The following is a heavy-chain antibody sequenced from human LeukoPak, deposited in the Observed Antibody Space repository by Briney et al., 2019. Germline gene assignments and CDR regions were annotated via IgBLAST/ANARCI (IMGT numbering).Heavy chain of an antibody. V-gene: IGHV1-69*13. CDR1: AGTFSSYA. D-gene: IGHD3-10*01. Sequence: SVKVTCKASAGTFSSYAIGWVRQAPAQGLEWMGGIIPIFGTANYAQKFQGRVTIAADESTSTAYMELSSLRSDDTAVYYCARGPHPGVFDPWGQGTLVTVSS. CDR2: IIPIFGTA. CDR3: ARGPHPGVFDP. J-gene: IGHJ5*02.